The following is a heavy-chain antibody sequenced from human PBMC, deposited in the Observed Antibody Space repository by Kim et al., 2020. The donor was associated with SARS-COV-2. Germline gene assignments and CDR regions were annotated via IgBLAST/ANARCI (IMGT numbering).Heavy chain of an antibody. CDR3: ASHSLVGYYDSSGYYDDYYYYGMDV. Sequence: ASVKVSCKASGYTFTSYYMHWVRQAPGQGLEWMGIINPSGGSTSYAQKFQGRVTMTRDTSTSTVYMELSSLRSEDTAVYYCASHSLVGYYDSSGYYDDYYYYGMDVWGQGTTVTVSS. V-gene: IGHV1-46*01. D-gene: IGHD3-22*01. CDR1: GYTFTSYY. J-gene: IGHJ6*02. CDR2: INPSGGST.